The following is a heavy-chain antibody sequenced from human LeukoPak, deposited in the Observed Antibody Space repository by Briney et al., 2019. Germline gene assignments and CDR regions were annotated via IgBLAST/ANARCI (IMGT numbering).Heavy chain of an antibody. J-gene: IGHJ4*02. Sequence: ASVKVSCKASGGTFSSYAISWVRQAPGQGLEWMGGIIPIFGTANYAQKFQGRVTITADESTSTAYMELSSLRSEDTAVYYCARDPMATISPFGYYFDYWGQGTLVTVSS. CDR3: ARDPMATISPFGYYFDY. D-gene: IGHD5-24*01. V-gene: IGHV1-69*13. CDR1: GGTFSSYA. CDR2: IIPIFGTA.